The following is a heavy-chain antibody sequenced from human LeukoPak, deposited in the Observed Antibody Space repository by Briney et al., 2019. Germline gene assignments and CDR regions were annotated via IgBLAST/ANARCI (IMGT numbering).Heavy chain of an antibody. CDR1: GFTFNTFN. CDR2: ITSGGDYI. CDR3: AKDLFSGSGRAGNMDV. Sequence: GGSLRLSCAASGFTFNTFNMNWVRQAPGKGLEWVSSITSGGDYIYYADSVKGRFTISRDNSKSTLYLQMNSLRDEDTAVYYCAKDLFSGSGRAGNMDVWGKGTTVTVSS. J-gene: IGHJ6*03. D-gene: IGHD3-10*01. V-gene: IGHV3-21*04.